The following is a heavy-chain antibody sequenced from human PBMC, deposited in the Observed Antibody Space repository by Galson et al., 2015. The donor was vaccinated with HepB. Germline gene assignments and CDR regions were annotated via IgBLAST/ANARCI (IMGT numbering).Heavy chain of an antibody. CDR3: ARDAAGGDYDDEDFSPYFDS. J-gene: IGHJ4*02. Sequence: SVKVSCKVSGGTSPNSQINWVRQAPGQGLEWMGVIVPMFGTTNYAQKFLGRVTITADGSSTTVHMELNSLKFEDPAVYFCARDAAGGDYDDEDFSPYFDSWGQGTLVTVSS. V-gene: IGHV1-69*13. CDR2: IVPMFGTT. CDR1: GGTSPNSQ. D-gene: IGHD4-17*01.